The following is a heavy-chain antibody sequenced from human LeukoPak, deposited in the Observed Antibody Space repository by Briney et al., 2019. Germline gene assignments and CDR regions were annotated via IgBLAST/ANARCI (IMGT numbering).Heavy chain of an antibody. Sequence: ASVKVPCKASGYTFTSYAMHWVRQAPGQRLEWMGWINAGNGNTKYSQKFQGRVTITRDTSASTAYMELSSLRSEDTAVYYCARDRYYYDSSGLIPFDYWGQGTLVTVSS. CDR3: ARDRYYYDSSGLIPFDY. CDR1: GYTFTSYA. J-gene: IGHJ4*02. CDR2: INAGNGNT. V-gene: IGHV1-3*01. D-gene: IGHD3-22*01.